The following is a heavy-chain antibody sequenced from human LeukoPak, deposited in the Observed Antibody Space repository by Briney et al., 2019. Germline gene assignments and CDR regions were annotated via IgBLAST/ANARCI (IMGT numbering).Heavy chain of an antibody. Sequence: KSSETLSLTCRVSGGSISSSAYYWSWIRQPPGKGLEWIGYIYYSGSTNYNPSLKSRVTISVDTSKNQFSLKLSSVTAADTAVYYCARISLAYCGGDCDSHWFDPWGQGTLVTVSS. CDR2: IYYSGST. CDR1: GGSISSSAYY. J-gene: IGHJ5*02. CDR3: ARISLAYCGGDCDSHWFDP. D-gene: IGHD2-21*02. V-gene: IGHV4-61*08.